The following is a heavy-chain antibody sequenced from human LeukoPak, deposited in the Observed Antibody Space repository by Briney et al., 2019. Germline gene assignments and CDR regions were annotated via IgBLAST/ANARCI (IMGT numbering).Heavy chain of an antibody. CDR3: TKAPGEQYLVPTD. Sequence: PGGSLRLSCAASGFTFSSHAMSWVRQAPGKGLEWVSTIRGSDDSTYYADSVKGRFTISRDNSKNTLYLHMNSLRADDTAVYYCTKAPGEQYLVPTDWGQGTLVTVSS. CDR2: IRGSDDST. CDR1: GFTFSSHA. D-gene: IGHD2-2*01. V-gene: IGHV3-23*01. J-gene: IGHJ4*02.